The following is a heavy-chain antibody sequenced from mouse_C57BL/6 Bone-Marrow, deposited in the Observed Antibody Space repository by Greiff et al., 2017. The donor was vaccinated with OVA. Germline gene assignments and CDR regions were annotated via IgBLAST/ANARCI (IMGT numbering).Heavy chain of an antibody. D-gene: IGHD1-1*01. CDR1: GFNIKDYY. CDR2: IDPEDGDT. V-gene: IGHV14-1*01. CDR3: NTHYSSSSYEFSWFAY. J-gene: IGHJ3*01. Sequence: VQLQQSGAELVRPGASVKLSCTASGFNIKDYYMHWVKQRPEQGLEWIGRIDPEDGDTEYAPKFQGKATLTADTSSNPAYLQLSSLTSEDTDVYSCNTHYSSSSYEFSWFAYWGQGTLVTVSA.